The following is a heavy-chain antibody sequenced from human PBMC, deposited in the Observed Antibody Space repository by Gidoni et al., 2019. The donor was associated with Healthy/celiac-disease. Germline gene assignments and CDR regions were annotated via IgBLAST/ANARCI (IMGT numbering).Heavy chain of an antibody. J-gene: IGHJ6*03. V-gene: IGHV3-9*01. CDR2: ISWNSGSI. D-gene: IGHD5-12*01. CDR3: AKDADSGYDESGYMDV. Sequence: EVQLVESGGGLVQPGRSLRLSCAASGFTFDDYAMHWVRQAPGKGLEWVSGISWNSGSIGYADSVKGRFTISRDNAKNSLYLQMNSLRAEDTALYYCAKDADSGYDESGYMDVWGKGTTVTVSS. CDR1: GFTFDDYA.